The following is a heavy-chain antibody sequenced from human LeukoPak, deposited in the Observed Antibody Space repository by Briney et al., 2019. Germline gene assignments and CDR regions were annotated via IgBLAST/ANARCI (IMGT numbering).Heavy chain of an antibody. J-gene: IGHJ2*01. CDR3: ASGRVIHRVVGPRYFDL. V-gene: IGHV4-34*01. Sequence: PSESLSLTCSVYGGSFGGYYWSCIRPPTRKRLDWIGESNHSESTNYNPSLKSPVSISLDTSRNQFSLKLSSVTAADTAVYYCASGRVIHRVVGPRYFDLWGRGTLVTVSS. CDR1: GGSFGGYY. CDR2: SNHSEST. D-gene: IGHD1-26*01.